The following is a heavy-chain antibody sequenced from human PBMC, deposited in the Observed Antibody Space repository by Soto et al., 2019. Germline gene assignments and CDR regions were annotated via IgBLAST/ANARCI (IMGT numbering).Heavy chain of an antibody. Sequence: GASMNISSEASGFTVCSNYMSWVRQAPGKGLEWVSVISGSGGSASYADSVQGPLTISRDNSNNTLYLQMNSLRAEDTAIYSCVREGSGWYSRGSFDFWGRGTMVTVSS. CDR1: GFTVCSNY. CDR3: VREGSGWYSRGSFDF. V-gene: IGHV3-23*01. J-gene: IGHJ3*01. CDR2: ISGSGGSA. D-gene: IGHD6-19*01.